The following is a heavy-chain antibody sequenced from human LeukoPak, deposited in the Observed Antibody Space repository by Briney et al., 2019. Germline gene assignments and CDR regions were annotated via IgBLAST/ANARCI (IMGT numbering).Heavy chain of an antibody. CDR2: IIPIFGTA. V-gene: IGHV1-69*05. D-gene: IGHD3-22*01. Sequence: SVKVSCKASGGTFSSYAISWVRQAPGQGLEWMGGIIPIFGTANYAQKFQGRVTITTDESTSTAYMERSSLRSEDTAVYYCATLDDYYDSSGYGWFDPWGQGTLVTVSS. J-gene: IGHJ5*02. CDR3: ATLDDYYDSSGYGWFDP. CDR1: GGTFSSYA.